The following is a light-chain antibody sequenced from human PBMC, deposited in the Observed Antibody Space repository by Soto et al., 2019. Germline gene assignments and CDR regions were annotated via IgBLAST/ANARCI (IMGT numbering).Light chain of an antibody. CDR2: GNN. V-gene: IGLV1-40*01. J-gene: IGLJ1*01. Sequence: QSVLTQPPSVSGAPGQRVTISCTGSSSNIGAGYDVHYYQQLPGRAPKLLIYGNNNRPSGVPGRFSGSKSGTSASLAITGLRAEDDADYYCQSYDTSLSGFVFGTGTKVTVL. CDR3: QSYDTSLSGFV. CDR1: SSNIGAGYD.